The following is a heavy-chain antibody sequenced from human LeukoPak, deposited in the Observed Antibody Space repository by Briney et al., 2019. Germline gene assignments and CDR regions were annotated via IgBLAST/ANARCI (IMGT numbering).Heavy chain of an antibody. CDR2: INPSSGTT. J-gene: IGHJ3*02. Sequence: ASVKVSCKASGYTFISYFIHWVRQAPGQGLEWVGLINPSSGTTSYAQNFQGRVTMTRDLSTNTVNMELSNLTSEDTALYHCARQTTVGAFDIWGQGSMVTVSS. D-gene: IGHD4-23*01. V-gene: IGHV1-46*01. CDR3: ARQTTVGAFDI. CDR1: GYTFISYF.